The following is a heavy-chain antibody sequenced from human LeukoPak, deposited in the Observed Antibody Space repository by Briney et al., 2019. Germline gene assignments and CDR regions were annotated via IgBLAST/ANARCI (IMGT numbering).Heavy chain of an antibody. D-gene: IGHD3-22*01. Sequence: TGGSLRLSCAASGFTFSNAWMSWVCQAPGKGLEWVGRIKSKTDGGTTDYAAPVKGRFTISRDDSKNTLYLQMNSLKTEDTAVYYCTTVGYYDSRPFDYWGQGTLVTVSS. CDR3: TTVGYYDSRPFDY. V-gene: IGHV3-15*01. CDR1: GFTFSNAW. CDR2: IKSKTDGGTT. J-gene: IGHJ4*02.